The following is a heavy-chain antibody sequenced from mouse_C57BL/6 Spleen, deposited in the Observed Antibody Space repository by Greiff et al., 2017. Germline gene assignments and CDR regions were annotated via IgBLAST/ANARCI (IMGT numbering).Heavy chain of an antibody. D-gene: IGHD3-1*01. V-gene: IGHV5-16*01. CDR1: GFTFSDYY. J-gene: IGHJ4*01. CDR3: ARSTAFYYAMDY. CDR2: INYDGSST. Sequence: DVKVEESEGGLVQPGSSMKLSCTASGFTFSDYYMAWVRQVPEKGLEWVANINYDGSSTYYLDSLKSRFIISRDNAKNILYLQMSSLKSEDTATYYCARSTAFYYAMDYWGQGTSVTVSS.